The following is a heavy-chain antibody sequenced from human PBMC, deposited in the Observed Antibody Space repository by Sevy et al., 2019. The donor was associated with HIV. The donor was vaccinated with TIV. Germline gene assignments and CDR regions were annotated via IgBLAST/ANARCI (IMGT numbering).Heavy chain of an antibody. CDR3: ARQGSSWTFDP. D-gene: IGHD6-13*01. J-gene: IGHJ5*02. CDR2: IAYDESTK. V-gene: IGHV3-30-3*01. Sequence: SCAASGFDFSSYPMHWVRQAPGKGLEWVSVIAYDESTKYYGDSVRGRFTISRDNSKNTLYLQMNSLREEDTGVYYCARQGSSWTFDPWGQGTLVTVSS. CDR1: GFDFSSYP.